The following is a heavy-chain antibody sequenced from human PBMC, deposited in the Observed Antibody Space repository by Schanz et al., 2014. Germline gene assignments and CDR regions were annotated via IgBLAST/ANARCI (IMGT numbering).Heavy chain of an antibody. V-gene: IGHV1-18*01. CDR3: TRGGYSYALSAFDI. D-gene: IGHD5-18*01. CDR2: ITAYNGDT. CDR1: GYTFTSHG. Sequence: QLQLVQSGAEVKKPGASVKVSCKASGYTFTSHGISWVRQAPGQGLEWMGWITAYNGDTNYALKLQGRVTMTTDTSTGTAYMELRSLRSDDTALYYCTRGGYSYALSAFDIWGQGTTVTVSS. J-gene: IGHJ3*02.